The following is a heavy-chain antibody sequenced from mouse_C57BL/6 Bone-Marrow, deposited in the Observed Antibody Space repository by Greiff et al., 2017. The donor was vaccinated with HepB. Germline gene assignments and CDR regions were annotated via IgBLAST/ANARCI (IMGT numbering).Heavy chain of an antibody. CDR3: TAGLGFAY. V-gene: IGHV6-3*01. CDR2: IRLKSDNYAT. J-gene: IGHJ3*01. Sequence: EVKVVESGGGLVQPGGSMKLSCVASGFTFSNYWMNWVRQSPEKGLEWVAQIRLKSDNYATHYAESVKGRFTISRDDSKSSVYLQMNNLRAEDTGIYYCTAGLGFAYWGQGTLVTVSA. CDR1: GFTFSNYW. D-gene: IGHD2-13*01.